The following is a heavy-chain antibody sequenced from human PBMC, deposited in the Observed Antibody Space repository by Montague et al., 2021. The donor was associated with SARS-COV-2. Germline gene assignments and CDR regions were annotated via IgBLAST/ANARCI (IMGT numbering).Heavy chain of an antibody. CDR3: ARGRRILLWFVELFPGGDYYGMDV. Sequence: SETLSLTCAVYGGSFSGYYWSWIRQPPGKGLEWTGEINHSGSTNYNPSLKSRVTISVDTSKNQFSLKLSSVTAADTAVYYCARGRRILLWFVELFPGGDYYGMDVWGQGTTVTVSS. CDR1: GGSFSGYY. V-gene: IGHV4-34*01. CDR2: INHSGST. J-gene: IGHJ6*02. D-gene: IGHD3-10*01.